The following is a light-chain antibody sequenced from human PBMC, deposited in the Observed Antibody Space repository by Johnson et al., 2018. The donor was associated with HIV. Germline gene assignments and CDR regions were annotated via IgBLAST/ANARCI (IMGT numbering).Light chain of an antibody. CDR2: DND. CDR3: GTWDNSLNVYV. J-gene: IGLJ1*01. CDR1: SSNIGNNY. Sequence: QSALTQPPSVSAAPGQKVTISCSGSSSNIGNNYVSWYQQLPHTAPKLLISDNDKRPSGIPDRFSGSKSGASATLDITGLQTGDEADYSCGTWDNSLNVYVFGTGTKFTVL. V-gene: IGLV1-51*01.